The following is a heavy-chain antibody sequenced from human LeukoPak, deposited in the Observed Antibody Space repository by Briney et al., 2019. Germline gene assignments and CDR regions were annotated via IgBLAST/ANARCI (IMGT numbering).Heavy chain of an antibody. J-gene: IGHJ4*02. Sequence: GGSLRLSCAASGFTFSSSWMTWVRQAPGKGLEWVAHIKEDGTEEYYVDSVKGRFTISRDNAKNSLSLQMNSLRAGDTAVYYCARWNNDWEFDYWGQGTLVSVSS. CDR2: IKEDGTEE. CDR1: GFTFSSSW. D-gene: IGHD1/OR15-1a*01. CDR3: ARWNNDWEFDY. V-gene: IGHV3-7*05.